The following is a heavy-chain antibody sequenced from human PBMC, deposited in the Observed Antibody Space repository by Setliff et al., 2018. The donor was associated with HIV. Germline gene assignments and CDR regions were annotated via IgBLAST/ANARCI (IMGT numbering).Heavy chain of an antibody. J-gene: IGHJ5*02. CDR2: ISAYSGDI. Sequence: VTVSCKASGYNFIDYNFIWVRQAPGQGLEWMGWISAYSGDINYSQKFQGRVTMTKDTSTSTAYMELRSLRSDDTAIYYCARGSEDNVWFDPWGQGTLVTVSS. CDR1: GYNFIDYN. CDR3: ARGSEDNVWFDP. V-gene: IGHV1-18*04. D-gene: IGHD3-10*01.